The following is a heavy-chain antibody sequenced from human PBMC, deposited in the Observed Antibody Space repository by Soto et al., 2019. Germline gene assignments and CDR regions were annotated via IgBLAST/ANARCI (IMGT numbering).Heavy chain of an antibody. CDR1: GFTFSSYA. CDR3: AKVHYSGSLLYFDS. Sequence: EVQLLESGGALVQPGGSLRLSCAASGFTFSSYAMSWVRKPPGKGLEWVSAISGGGGSKYYADSVKGRFTISRDNSKNTLYLQMNSLRAEDTAVYYCAKVHYSGSLLYFDSWCQGTLVTVSS. J-gene: IGHJ4*02. CDR2: ISGGGGSK. V-gene: IGHV3-23*01. D-gene: IGHD1-26*01.